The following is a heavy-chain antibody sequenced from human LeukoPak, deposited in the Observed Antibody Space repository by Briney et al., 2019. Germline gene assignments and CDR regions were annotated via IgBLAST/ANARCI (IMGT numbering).Heavy chain of an antibody. CDR3: IPYYYDSSGYYYDY. CDR1: GFTFSSYS. V-gene: IGHV3-21*01. D-gene: IGHD3-22*01. J-gene: IGHJ4*02. Sequence: PGGSLRLSCAASGFTFSSYSMNWVRQAPGKELEWVSSIRSSSSYIYYADSVKGRFTISRDNAKNSLYLQMNSLRAEDTAVYYCIPYYYDSSGYYYDYWGQGTLVTVSS. CDR2: IRSSSSYI.